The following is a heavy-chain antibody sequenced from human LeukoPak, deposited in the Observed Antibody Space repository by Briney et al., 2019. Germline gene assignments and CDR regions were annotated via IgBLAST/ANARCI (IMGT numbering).Heavy chain of an antibody. Sequence: ASVKVSCKASGYTFTSYDINWVRQATGQGLEWMGWMNPNSGNTGYAQKFQGRVTMTRNTSISTAYMELSSLRSEDTAVYYCARDGDWGLAWYFDLWGRGTLVTVSS. V-gene: IGHV1-8*01. CDR2: MNPNSGNT. D-gene: IGHD3/OR15-3a*01. CDR1: GYTFTSYD. CDR3: ARDGDWGLAWYFDL. J-gene: IGHJ2*01.